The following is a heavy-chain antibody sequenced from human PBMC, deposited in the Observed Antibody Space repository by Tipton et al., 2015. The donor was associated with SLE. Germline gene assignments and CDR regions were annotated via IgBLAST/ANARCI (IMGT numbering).Heavy chain of an antibody. V-gene: IGHV4-39*02. D-gene: IGHD2/OR15-2a*01. CDR1: GGSIRSSLHF. Sequence: TLSLTCTVSGGSIRSSLHFLAWVRQPPGKGLEWIGVLYYSGNTYYNPSLKSRVTISADTSKNHLSLKLTSVTAADTAVYFCARSSSVRTLLWPTFASWGQGTLVTVSS. CDR2: LYYSGNT. J-gene: IGHJ4*02. CDR3: ARSSSVRTLLWPTFAS.